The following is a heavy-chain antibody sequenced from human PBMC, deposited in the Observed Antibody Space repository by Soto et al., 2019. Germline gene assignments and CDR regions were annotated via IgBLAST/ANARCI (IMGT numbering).Heavy chain of an antibody. V-gene: IGHV4-59*08. CDR2: IYYSGST. D-gene: IGHD4-4*01. CDR3: ARCATVTTIWFDP. CDR1: GGSISSYY. Sequence: SETLSLTCTVSGGSISSYYWSWIRQPPGKGLEWIGYIYYSGSTNYNPSLKSRVTISVDTSKNQLSLKLSSVTAADTAVYYCARCATVTTIWFDPWGQGTLVTVSS. J-gene: IGHJ5*02.